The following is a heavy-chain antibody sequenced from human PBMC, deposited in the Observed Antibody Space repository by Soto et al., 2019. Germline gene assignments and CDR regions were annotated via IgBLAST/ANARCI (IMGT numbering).Heavy chain of an antibody. J-gene: IGHJ4*02. CDR2: IYSGGYT. CDR3: ATRGGGGGY. CDR1: GFTVSNNY. D-gene: IGHD3-10*01. V-gene: IGHV3-53*01. Sequence: EVQLVESGGGLIQPGGSLRLSCAVSGFTVSNNYMSWVRQAPGKGLEGVSVIYSGGYTAYGDSVKGRFTISRDNSKNTLYPQIKRRGAGGRGVFYWATRGGGGGYWGQGTLVTVSS.